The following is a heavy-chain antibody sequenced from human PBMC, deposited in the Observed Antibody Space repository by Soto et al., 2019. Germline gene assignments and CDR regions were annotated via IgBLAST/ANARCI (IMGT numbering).Heavy chain of an antibody. CDR1: GSTVSSNY. CDR2: IYSGGST. V-gene: IGHV3-53*01. J-gene: IGHJ4*02. D-gene: IGHD5-12*01. Sequence: GGSLRLSCAASGSTVSSNYMSWVRQAPGKGLEWVSVIYSGGSTYYADSVKGRFTISRDNSKNALYLQMNSLRAEDTAVYYGAVESRDGYNQFDYWGQGTLVTVSS. CDR3: AVESRDGYNQFDY.